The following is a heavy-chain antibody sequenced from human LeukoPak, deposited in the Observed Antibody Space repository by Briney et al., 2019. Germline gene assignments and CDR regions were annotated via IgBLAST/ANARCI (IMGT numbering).Heavy chain of an antibody. CDR1: GFIFSNYW. J-gene: IGHJ4*02. D-gene: IGHD6-13*01. V-gene: IGHV3-74*03. Sequence: GGSLRLSCAASGFIFSNYWMHWVRQAPGKGLVWVSRINSDGSATTYADSVKGRLTVSRDNAKNTVYLQMNSLGAEDTAVYYCARGTAGAFDLWGQGTLVTVSS. CDR2: INSDGSAT. CDR3: ARGTAGAFDL.